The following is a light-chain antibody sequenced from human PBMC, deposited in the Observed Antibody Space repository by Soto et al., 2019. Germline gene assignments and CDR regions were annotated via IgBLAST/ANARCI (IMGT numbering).Light chain of an antibody. CDR3: QQYNNWPRT. Sequence: EIVMTQSPATLSVSPGERATLSCRASQSVSSNLAWYQQKFGQAPRLLIYGASTRATGIPARFSGSGSGTDFSRTISSLQSEDLAVYYCQQYNNWPRTFGQGTKVEIK. CDR2: GAS. CDR1: QSVSSN. J-gene: IGKJ1*01. V-gene: IGKV3-15*01.